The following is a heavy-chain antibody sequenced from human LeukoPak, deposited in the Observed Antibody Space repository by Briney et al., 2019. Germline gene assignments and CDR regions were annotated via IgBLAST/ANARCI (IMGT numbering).Heavy chain of an antibody. J-gene: IGHJ4*02. CDR1: GFTFSSYG. Sequence: GGSLRLSCAASGFTFSSYGMHWVRQAPGKGLEWVSYISSSSNTIYYADSVKGRFTISRDNAKNSLYLQMNSLRVEDTAVYYCARAKTTYYYDSSSGYWGQGTLVTVSS. V-gene: IGHV3-48*04. D-gene: IGHD3-22*01. CDR2: ISSSSNTI. CDR3: ARAKTTYYYDSSSGY.